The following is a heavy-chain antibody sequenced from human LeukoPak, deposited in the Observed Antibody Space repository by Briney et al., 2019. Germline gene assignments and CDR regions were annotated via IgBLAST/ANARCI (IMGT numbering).Heavy chain of an antibody. CDR2: ISWNSGSI. V-gene: IGHV3-9*01. J-gene: IGHJ3*01. Sequence: SGGSLRLSCAASGFTFDDYAMHWVRQAPGKGLEWVSGISWNSGSIGYADSVKGRFTISRDNAKNSLYLQMNSLRAEDTALYYCAKGLRYYYGSGSYESSWGQGTMATVSS. D-gene: IGHD3-10*01. CDR1: GFTFDDYA. CDR3: AKGLRYYYGSGSYESS.